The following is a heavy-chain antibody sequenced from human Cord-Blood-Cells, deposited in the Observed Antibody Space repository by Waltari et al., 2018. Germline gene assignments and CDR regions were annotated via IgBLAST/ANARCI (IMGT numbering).Heavy chain of an antibody. Sequence: QVQLVQSGAEVKKPGSSVKVSCKASGGTFSSYAISWVRQAPGQGLEWMGRIIPIRGIANYAQKFQGRVTITADKSTSTAYMELSSLRSEDTAVYYCAREGGYTMTYYYYYMDVWGKGTTVTVSS. CDR2: IIPIRGIA. J-gene: IGHJ6*03. CDR3: AREGGYTMTYYYYYMDV. CDR1: GGTFSSYA. D-gene: IGHD3-10*01. V-gene: IGHV1-69*09.